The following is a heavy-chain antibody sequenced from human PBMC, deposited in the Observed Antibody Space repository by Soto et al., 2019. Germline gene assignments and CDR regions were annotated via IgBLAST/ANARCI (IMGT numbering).Heavy chain of an antibody. J-gene: IGHJ6*03. CDR3: ARGRRLLVRGARDCYYYYMDV. CDR1: GYTFTSYD. V-gene: IGHV1-8*01. CDR2: MNPNSGNT. D-gene: IGHD3-10*01. Sequence: ASVKVSCKASGYTFTSYDINWVRQATGQGLEWMGWMNPNSGNTGYAQKFQGRVTMTRNTSISTAYMELSSLRSEDTAVYYCARGRRLLVRGARDCYYYYMDVWGKGTTVTVSS.